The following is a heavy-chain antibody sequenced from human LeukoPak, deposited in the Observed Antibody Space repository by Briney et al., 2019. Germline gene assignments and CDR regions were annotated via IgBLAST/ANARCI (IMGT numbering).Heavy chain of an antibody. CDR3: ARALYYYDSPDF. Sequence: GGSLRLSCATSGFTFTTFWMHWVRQAPGKGLVWVSRINHDGSSTNYADSVKGRFTISRDNAKNTVYLQMNSLTAEDTAVYYCARALYYYDSPDFWGQGTLVTVSS. V-gene: IGHV3-74*01. CDR2: INHDGSST. D-gene: IGHD3-22*01. CDR1: GFTFTTFW. J-gene: IGHJ4*02.